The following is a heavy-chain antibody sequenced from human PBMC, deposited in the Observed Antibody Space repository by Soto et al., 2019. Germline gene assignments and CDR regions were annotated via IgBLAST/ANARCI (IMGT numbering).Heavy chain of an antibody. D-gene: IGHD6-13*01. Sequence: QVQLVQSGAEVKKPGASVKVSCKVAGYGFTAYYLHWVSQAPGQGLEWMGWVKPSTGDTDYAQKFQGRVTMTRDTSSSTAYLEVSSLRIDDGAVYYCARELSGSAWYFFDYWGQGTLVTVSS. CDR2: VKPSTGDT. J-gene: IGHJ4*02. V-gene: IGHV1-2*02. CDR3: ARELSGSAWYFFDY. CDR1: GYGFTAYY.